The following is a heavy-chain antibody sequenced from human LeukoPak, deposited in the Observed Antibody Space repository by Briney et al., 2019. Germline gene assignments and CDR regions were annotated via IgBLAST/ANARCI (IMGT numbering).Heavy chain of an antibody. Sequence: SETLSLTCTVSGGSISNYFWSWIRQPPGKGLEWIGYIFYNGNTNYNPSLESRVTISVDTSKNQFSLKLSSVTAADTAMYYCARIYNSGYHHDAFDIWGQGTMVTVSS. V-gene: IGHV4-59*01. CDR3: ARIYNSGYHHDAFDI. CDR1: GGSISNYF. D-gene: IGHD3-22*01. CDR2: IFYNGNT. J-gene: IGHJ3*02.